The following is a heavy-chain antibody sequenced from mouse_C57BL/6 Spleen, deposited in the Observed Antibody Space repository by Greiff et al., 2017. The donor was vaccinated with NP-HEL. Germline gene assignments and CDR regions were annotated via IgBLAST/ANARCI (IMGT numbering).Heavy chain of an antibody. D-gene: IGHD2-1*01. CDR3: TRDQDGNRCFDV. CDR1: GFTFSSYA. CDR2: ISSGGDYI. Sequence: EVKLMESGEGLVKPGGSLKLSCAASGFTFSSYAMSWVRQTPEKRLEWVAYISSGGDYIYYADTVKGRFTISRDNARNTLYLQMSSLKSEDTAMYYCTRDQDGNRCFDVWGTGTTVTVSS. J-gene: IGHJ1*03. V-gene: IGHV5-9-1*02.